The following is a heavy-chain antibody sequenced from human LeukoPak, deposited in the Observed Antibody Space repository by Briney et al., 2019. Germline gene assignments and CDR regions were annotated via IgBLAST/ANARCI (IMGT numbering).Heavy chain of an antibody. J-gene: IGHJ4*02. V-gene: IGHV4-31*03. CDR3: ARALAAAFDY. CDR1: GGSISSGGYY. CDR2: IYYSGST. Sequence: SETLSLTCTVSGGSISSGGYYWSWIRQHPGKGLEWIGYIYYSGSTYYNPSLKSRVTITVDTSKNQFSLKLSSVTAADTAVYYCARALAAAFDYWGQGTLVTVSS. D-gene: IGHD2-2*01.